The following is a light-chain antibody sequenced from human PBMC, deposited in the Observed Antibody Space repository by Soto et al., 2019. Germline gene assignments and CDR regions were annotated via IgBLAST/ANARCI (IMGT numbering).Light chain of an antibody. CDR2: ETN. V-gene: IGLV7-46*01. CDR3: LLSYSSLVV. J-gene: IGLJ2*01. CDR1: SGAVTSGHY. Sequence: QAVVTQEPSMTVSPGRTVTLTCGSSSGAVTSGHYSYWFQQKPGEAPRTLIYETNNNDSWTPAHFSGSLVGGKAALTLSGALPEDEAEYCCLLSYSSLVVFGGGTKLTVL.